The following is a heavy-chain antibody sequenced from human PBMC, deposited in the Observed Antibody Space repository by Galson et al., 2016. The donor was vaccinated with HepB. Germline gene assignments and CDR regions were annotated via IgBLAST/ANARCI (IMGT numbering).Heavy chain of an antibody. J-gene: IGHJ4*02. D-gene: IGHD6-13*01. CDR1: AFGFSSYA. Sequence: SLRLSCAASAFGFSSYAMAWVRQAPGKGLEWVSGISRDGGRTYYADSVKGRFTIFRDESKKMLYLQMNNLRAEDTALYYCVRGTLGYLDHWGQGTPVTVSS. V-gene: IGHV3-23*01. CDR2: ISRDGGRT. CDR3: VRGTLGYLDH.